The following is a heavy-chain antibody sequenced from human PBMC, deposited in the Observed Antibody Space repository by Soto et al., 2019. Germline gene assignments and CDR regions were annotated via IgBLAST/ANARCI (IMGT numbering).Heavy chain of an antibody. V-gene: IGHV4-30-2*01. CDR2: IYHSGST. Sequence: PSETLSLTCAVSGGSISSGGYSWSWIRQPPGKGLEWIGYIYHSGSTYYNPSLKSRVTISVDRSKNQFSLKLSSVTAADTAVYYCARGGCSGGSCYLNWGQGTLVTVSS. J-gene: IGHJ4*02. CDR3: ARGGCSGGSCYLN. D-gene: IGHD2-15*01. CDR1: GGSISSGGYS.